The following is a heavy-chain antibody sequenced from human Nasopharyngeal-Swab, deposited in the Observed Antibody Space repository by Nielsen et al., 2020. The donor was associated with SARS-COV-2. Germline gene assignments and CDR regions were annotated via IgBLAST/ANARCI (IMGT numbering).Heavy chain of an antibody. CDR2: ISGSGDTT. CDR1: GFDFGSHA. D-gene: IGHD3-22*01. J-gene: IGHJ4*02. CDR3: ASDSRY. V-gene: IGHV3-23*01. Sequence: GGSLRLSCEDSGFDFGSHAMSWVRQAPGKGLEWVSSISGSGDTTYYADFARGRFTISRDNSKNSLYLQMNSLRAEDTAVYYCASDSRYWGQGTLVTVSS.